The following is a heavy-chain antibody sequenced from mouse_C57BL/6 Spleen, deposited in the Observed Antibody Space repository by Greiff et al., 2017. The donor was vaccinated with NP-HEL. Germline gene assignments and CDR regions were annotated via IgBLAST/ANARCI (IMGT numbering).Heavy chain of an antibody. D-gene: IGHD1-1*01. CDR1: GYTFTDYN. V-gene: IGHV1-22*01. J-gene: IGHJ1*03. CDR3: ARWTTVVDWYFDV. CDR2: INPNNGGT. Sequence: VHVKQSGPELVKPGASVKMSCKASGYTFTDYNMHWVKQSHGKSLEWIGYINPNNGGTSYNQKFKGKATLTVNKSSSTAYMELRSLTSEDSAVYYCARWTTVVDWYFDVWGTGTTVTVSS.